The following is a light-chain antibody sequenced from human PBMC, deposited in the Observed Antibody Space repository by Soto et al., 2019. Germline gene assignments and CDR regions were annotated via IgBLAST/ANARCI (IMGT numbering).Light chain of an antibody. V-gene: IGLV3-21*04. Sequence: SYELTQPPSVSVAPGKTDRITWGGNNIRSKSVHWYQQKPGQAPVLVIYYDSDRPSGIPARFSGSNSGNTATLTISRVEAGDEADYYWQVWDSSSDSVVFGGGTKRTVL. CDR3: QVWDSSSDSVV. CDR2: YDS. J-gene: IGLJ2*01. CDR1: NIRSKS.